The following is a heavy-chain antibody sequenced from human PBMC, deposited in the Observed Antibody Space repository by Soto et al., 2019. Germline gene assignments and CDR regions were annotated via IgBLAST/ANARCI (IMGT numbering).Heavy chain of an antibody. V-gene: IGHV4-34*09. CDR3: ARGVGGSGLNWFDP. J-gene: IGHJ5*02. CDR1: GGSFSGYY. D-gene: IGHD6-19*01. Sequence: SETLSLTCAVYGGSFSGYYWSWIRQPPGKGLEWIGYIYYSGSTYYNPSLKSRVTISVDTSKNQFSLKLSSVTAADTAVYYCARGVGGSGLNWFDPWGQGTLVTVSS. CDR2: IYYSGST.